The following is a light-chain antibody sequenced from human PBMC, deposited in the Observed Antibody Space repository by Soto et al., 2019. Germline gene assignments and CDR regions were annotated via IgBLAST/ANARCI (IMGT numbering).Light chain of an antibody. V-gene: IGKV4-1*01. Sequence: DIVMTQSPDSLTVSLGERATINCKCSQSVLYNPNNKYYLAWFQQKPGQPPKLLIYWASNRESGVPDRFSGSGSGTDFTLTISSLQAEDVAVYYCHQYASSPLTFGQGTKVEI. J-gene: IGKJ1*01. CDR2: WAS. CDR1: QSVLYNPNNKYY. CDR3: HQYASSPLT.